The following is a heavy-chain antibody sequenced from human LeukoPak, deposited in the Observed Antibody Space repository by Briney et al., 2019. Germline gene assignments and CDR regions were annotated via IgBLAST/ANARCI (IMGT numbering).Heavy chain of an antibody. J-gene: IGHJ4*02. CDR1: GGSISSSSYY. Sequence: SETLSLTCTVSGGSISSSSYYWGWIRQPPGKWLEWIGSIYYSGSTYYDPSLKSRATISVDTSKNLFSLNLSSVTAADTAVYYCARCLAAAGTWEIDYWGQGTLVTVSS. V-gene: IGHV4-39*01. CDR3: ARCLAAAGTWEIDY. D-gene: IGHD6-13*01. CDR2: IYYSGST.